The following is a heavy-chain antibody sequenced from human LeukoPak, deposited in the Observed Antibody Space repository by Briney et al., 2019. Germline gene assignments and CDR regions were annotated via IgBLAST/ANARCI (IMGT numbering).Heavy chain of an antibody. CDR3: AKRVRMAYYYYMDV. D-gene: IGHD5-24*01. V-gene: IGHV3-30*02. CDR1: GFTFSSYG. CDR2: IRYDGSNK. J-gene: IGHJ6*03. Sequence: PGGSLRLSCAASGFTFSSYGMHWVRQAPGKGLEWVAFIRYDGSNKYYADSVKGRFTISRDNSKNTLYLQMNSLRAEDTAVYYCAKRVRMAYYYYMDVWGKGTTVTASS.